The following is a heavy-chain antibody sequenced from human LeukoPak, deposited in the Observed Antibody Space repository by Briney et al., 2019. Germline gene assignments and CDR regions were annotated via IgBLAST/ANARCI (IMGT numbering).Heavy chain of an antibody. J-gene: IGHJ4*02. Sequence: GGSLRLSCAASGFRFNTYWMSWVRQAPGKGLEWVANIKQDGNEKYHADSVKGRFTISRDHGKNSLDLQMNSLRADDTAVYYCARDTLGEGEDANYAVYYFDYWGQGTVVTVSS. CDR2: IKQDGNEK. D-gene: IGHD4/OR15-4a*01. CDR1: GFRFNTYW. V-gene: IGHV3-7*01. CDR3: ARDTLGEGEDANYAVYYFDY.